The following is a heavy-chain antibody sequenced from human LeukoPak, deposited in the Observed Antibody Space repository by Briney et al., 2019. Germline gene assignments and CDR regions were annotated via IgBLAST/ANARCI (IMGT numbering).Heavy chain of an antibody. CDR1: GGSISSSSYY. V-gene: IGHV4-39*01. J-gene: IGHJ3*02. CDR3: ARGQRYFDWLSRSNAFDI. D-gene: IGHD3-9*01. Sequence: SETLSLTCTVSGGSISSSSYYWGWIRQPPGKGLEWIGSIYYSGSTYYNPSLKSRVTISVDTSKNQFSLKLSSVTAADTAVYYCARGQRYFDWLSRSNAFDIWGQGTMVTVSS. CDR2: IYYSGST.